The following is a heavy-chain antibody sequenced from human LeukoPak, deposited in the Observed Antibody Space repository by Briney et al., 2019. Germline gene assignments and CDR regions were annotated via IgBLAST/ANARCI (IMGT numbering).Heavy chain of an antibody. J-gene: IGHJ4*02. Sequence: ASVKVSCKASGYTFAAYYMYWVRQAPGQGLEWMGWINTNTGNPTYAQGFTGRFVFSLDTSVSTTYLQISSLKAEDTAVYYCARAYQRLGELSLPDYWGQGTLVTVSS. V-gene: IGHV7-4-1*02. D-gene: IGHD3-16*02. CDR2: INTNTGNP. CDR1: GYTFAAYY. CDR3: ARAYQRLGELSLPDY.